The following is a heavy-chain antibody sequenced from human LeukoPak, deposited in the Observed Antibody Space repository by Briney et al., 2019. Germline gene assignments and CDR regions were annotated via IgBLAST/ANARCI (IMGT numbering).Heavy chain of an antibody. V-gene: IGHV3-33*08. D-gene: IGHD1-20*01. J-gene: IGHJ4*02. CDR3: ARGRNTWTFDY. Sequence: GGSLRLSCAASGFTFSSYAMHWVRQAPGKGLEWVAVIWYDGSNKYYADSVKGRFTISRDNSKNTLYLQVNSLRAEDTAVYYCARGRNTWTFDYWGQGTLVTVSS. CDR1: GFTFSSYA. CDR2: IWYDGSNK.